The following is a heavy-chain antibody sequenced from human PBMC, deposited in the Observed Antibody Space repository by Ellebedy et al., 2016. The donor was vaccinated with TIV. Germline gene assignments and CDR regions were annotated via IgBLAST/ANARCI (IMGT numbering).Heavy chain of an antibody. V-gene: IGHV4-59*01. Sequence: MPSETLSLTCTVSGGSISLYFWSWIRQPPGKGLEWIGYISYSGSTNYIPSLKSRVTISVDSSKNQFSLRLSSVTAADTAVYYCARDFREYGSGIGEFDYWGQGTLVTVSS. J-gene: IGHJ4*02. CDR2: ISYSGST. D-gene: IGHD3-10*01. CDR3: ARDFREYGSGIGEFDY. CDR1: GGSISLYF.